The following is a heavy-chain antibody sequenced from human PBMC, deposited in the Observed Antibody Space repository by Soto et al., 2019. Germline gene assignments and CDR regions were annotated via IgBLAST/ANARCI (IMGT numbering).Heavy chain of an antibody. CDR3: AGHSSGVPGYYYGMDV. CDR2: IIPIFDTA. V-gene: IGHV1-69*12. J-gene: IGHJ6*02. Sequence: QVQLVQSGAEVKKPGSSVKVSCKASGGTFSSYAISWVRQAPGQGLEWMGGIIPIFDTADYAQKFQGRVTITADEFKNTGYMELSSLRSEDTAVYYCAGHSSGVPGYYYGMDVWGQGTTVTVSS. CDR1: GGTFSSYA. D-gene: IGHD3-22*01.